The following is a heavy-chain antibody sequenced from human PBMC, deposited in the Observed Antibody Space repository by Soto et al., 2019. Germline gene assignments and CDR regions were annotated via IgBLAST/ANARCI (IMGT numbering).Heavy chain of an antibody. V-gene: IGHV3-33*01. J-gene: IGHJ4*02. Sequence: PRLSCASSGFXFSSYDLHWVRHAPGKGLELIAIIWYDGSNKEYADSVKGRFTISRDNSDKILYLQMNGLRAEDTAVYYCARAPGTAMAYFDYWGQGTLGTVSS. CDR1: GFXFSSYD. D-gene: IGHD5-18*01. CDR2: IWYDGSNK. CDR3: ARAPGTAMAYFDY.